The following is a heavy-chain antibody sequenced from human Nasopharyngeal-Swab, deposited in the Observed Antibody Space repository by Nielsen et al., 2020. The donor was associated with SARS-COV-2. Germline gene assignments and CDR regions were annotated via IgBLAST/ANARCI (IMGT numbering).Heavy chain of an antibody. V-gene: IGHV4-30-4*01. CDR2: IYYSGST. J-gene: IGHJ4*02. Sequence: WIRQPPGKGLEWIGYIYYSGSTYYNPSLKSRVTISVDTSKNQLSLKLSSVTAADTAVYYCARGRDYGDYVDYFDYWGQGTLVTVSS. CDR3: ARGRDYGDYVDYFDY. D-gene: IGHD4-17*01.